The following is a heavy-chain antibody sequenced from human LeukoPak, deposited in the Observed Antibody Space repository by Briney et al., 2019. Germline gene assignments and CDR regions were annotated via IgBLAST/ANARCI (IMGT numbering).Heavy chain of an antibody. CDR1: GGSISSSSYY. J-gene: IGHJ3*02. V-gene: IGHV4-39*01. D-gene: IGHD3-22*01. CDR2: IYYSGST. Sequence: SETLSLTCTVSGGSISSSSYYWGWIRQPPGKGLEWIGSIYYSGSTYYNPSLKSRVTISVDTSKNQFSLKLSSVTAADTAVYYCARHSSTRYYYDSSGAFDIWGQGTMVTVSS. CDR3: ARHSSTRYYYDSSGAFDI.